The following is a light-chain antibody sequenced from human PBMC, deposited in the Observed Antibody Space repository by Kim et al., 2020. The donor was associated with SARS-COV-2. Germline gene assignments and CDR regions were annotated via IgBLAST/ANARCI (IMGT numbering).Light chain of an antibody. CDR1: EVGEKY. J-gene: IGLJ2*01. CDR3: QAWDRSSVV. Sequence: VSTGQTASITCSGDEVGEKYVSWYQLKPGQSPLLIIYQNVKRPSGIPERFSGSNSGNTATLTISGTQAMDEADYYCQAWDRSSVVFGGGTKVTVL. V-gene: IGLV3-1*01. CDR2: QNV.